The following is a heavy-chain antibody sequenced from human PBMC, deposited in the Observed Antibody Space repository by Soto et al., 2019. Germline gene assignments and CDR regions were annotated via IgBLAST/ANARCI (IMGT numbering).Heavy chain of an antibody. Sequence: GGSLRHSCAASGFTFSSYAMSWVRQAPGKGLEWDSGISGSGGSTHYADSVQGRFTISRDNSKNTLYLQMNSLRAEDTAVYYCAKDRSSYDVWSGFVFVYWGQGALVTVSS. V-gene: IGHV3-23*01. CDR1: GFTFSSYA. CDR3: AKDRSSYDVWSGFVFVY. D-gene: IGHD3-3*01. CDR2: ISGSGGST. J-gene: IGHJ4*02.